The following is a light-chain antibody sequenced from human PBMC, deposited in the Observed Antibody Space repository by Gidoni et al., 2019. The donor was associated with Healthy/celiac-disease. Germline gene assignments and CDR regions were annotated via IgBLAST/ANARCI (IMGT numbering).Light chain of an antibody. CDR1: SSDVGGYNY. CDR3: SSYTSSLYV. V-gene: IGLV2-14*01. Sequence: QSALTQPASVSGSPGQSITISCPGTSSDVGGYNYVSWYQQHPGKAPKLMIYEVSTRPSGVSNRFSGSKSGNTASLTISGLQAEDEADYYCSSYTSSLYVFGTGTKVTVL. J-gene: IGLJ1*01. CDR2: EVS.